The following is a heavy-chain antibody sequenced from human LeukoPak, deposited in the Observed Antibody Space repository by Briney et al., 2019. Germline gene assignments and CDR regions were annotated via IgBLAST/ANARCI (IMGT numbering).Heavy chain of an antibody. V-gene: IGHV4-59*01. Sequence: SETLSLTCTVSGGSISSYYWSWIRQPPGKGLEWIGYIYYSGSTNYNPSLKSRVTISVDTSKNQFSLKLSSVTAADTAVYYCARVWGYYDYVWGSYRYYFDYWGQGTLVTVSS. CDR3: ARVWGYYDYVWGSYRYYFDY. CDR1: GGSISSYY. J-gene: IGHJ4*02. CDR2: IYYSGST. D-gene: IGHD3-16*02.